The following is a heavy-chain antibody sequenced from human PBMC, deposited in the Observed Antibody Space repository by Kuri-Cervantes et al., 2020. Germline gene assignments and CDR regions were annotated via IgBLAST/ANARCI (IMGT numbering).Heavy chain of an antibody. J-gene: IGHJ4*02. Sequence: GSLRLSCAVSGGSISSSNWWSWVRQPPGKGLEWIGEIYHSGSTNYNPSLKSRVTISVDTSKDQFSLKLSSVTAADTTVYYCARGSIPGSGYYTEYYFDYWGQGTLVTVSS. CDR3: ARGSIPGSGYYTEYYFDY. V-gene: IGHV4-4*02. D-gene: IGHD3-3*01. CDR2: IYHSGST. CDR1: GGSISSSNW.